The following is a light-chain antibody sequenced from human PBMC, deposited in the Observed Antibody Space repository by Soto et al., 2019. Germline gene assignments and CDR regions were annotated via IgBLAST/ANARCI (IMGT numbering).Light chain of an antibody. J-gene: IGLJ2*01. CDR1: KLGGKY. V-gene: IGLV3-1*01. Sequence: SYELTQPPSVSVSPGQTASITCSGDKLGGKYVCWYQQKPGQSPVLVIYEDSKRPSGIPERFSGSNSGNTATLTIRGTQAMDEADYYCQAWDSSVVFGGGTQLTVL. CDR3: QAWDSSVV. CDR2: EDS.